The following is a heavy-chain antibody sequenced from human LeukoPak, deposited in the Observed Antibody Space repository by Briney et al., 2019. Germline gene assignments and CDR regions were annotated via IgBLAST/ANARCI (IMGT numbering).Heavy chain of an antibody. V-gene: IGHV4-39*07. D-gene: IGHD5-18*01. CDR2: IYYSGST. J-gene: IGHJ6*03. CDR3: ARVVRQLWSFSYYYYYMDI. Sequence: SETLSLTCTVSGGSISSSSYYWGWIRQPPGKGLEWIGSIYYSGSTYYNPSLKSRVTISVDTSKNQFSLKLSSVTAADTAVYYCARVVRQLWSFSYYYYYMDIWGKGTTVTVSS. CDR1: GGSISSSSYY.